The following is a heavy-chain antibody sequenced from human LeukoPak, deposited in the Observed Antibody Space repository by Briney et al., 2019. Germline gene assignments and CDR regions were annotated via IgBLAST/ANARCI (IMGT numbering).Heavy chain of an antibody. CDR3: ARDRHYDFWSGFDY. CDR2: ISYDGSNK. CDR1: GFTFSSYA. Sequence: SLRLSCAASGFTFSSYAMHWVRQAPGKGLGWVAVISYDGSNKYYADSVKGRFTISRDNSKNALYLQMNGLRAEDTAVYYCARDRHYDFWSGFDYWGQGTLVTVSS. J-gene: IGHJ4*02. V-gene: IGHV3-30-3*01. D-gene: IGHD3-3*01.